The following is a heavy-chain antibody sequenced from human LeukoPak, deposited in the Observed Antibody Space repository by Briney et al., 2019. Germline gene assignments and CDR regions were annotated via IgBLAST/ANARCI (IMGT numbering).Heavy chain of an antibody. CDR1: GFTFDDYA. J-gene: IGHJ4*02. CDR2: ISWNSGSI. V-gene: IGHV3-9*03. CDR3: AKDITSSLTYYFDY. Sequence: GGSLRLSCAASGFTFDDYAMHWVRQAPGKGLEWVSGISWNSGSIGYVDSVKGRFTISRDNAKNSLYLQMNSLRAEDMALYYCAKDITSSLTYYFDYWGQGTLVTVSS. D-gene: IGHD6-13*01.